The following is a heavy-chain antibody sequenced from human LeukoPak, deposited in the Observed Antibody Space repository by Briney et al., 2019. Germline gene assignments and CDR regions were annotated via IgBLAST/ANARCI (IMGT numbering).Heavy chain of an antibody. V-gene: IGHV3-21*01. D-gene: IGHD6-19*01. CDR3: AKTTTGYSSGRYPGWPVDY. J-gene: IGHJ4*02. CDR2: ISSSSSYI. CDR1: GFTFSSYS. Sequence: GGSLRLSCAASGFTFSSYSMNWVRQAPGKGLEWVSSISSSSSYIYYADSVKGRFTISRDNAKNSLYLQMNSLRAEDTAVYYCAKTTTGYSSGRYPGWPVDYWGQGALVTVSS.